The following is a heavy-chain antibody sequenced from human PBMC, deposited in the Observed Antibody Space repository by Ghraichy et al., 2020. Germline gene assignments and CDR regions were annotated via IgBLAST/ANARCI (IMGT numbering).Heavy chain of an antibody. CDR1: GFTFSNYE. V-gene: IGHV3-48*03. Sequence: GGSLRLSCAASGFTFSNYEVNWVRQAPGKGLEWISHIFSSSNTIYYADSVKGRFTMSRDNDRNSEYLQMNSLRAKDTAVYYCARDQLGLGWYFDLWGRGTLVSLSS. CDR2: IFSSSNTI. CDR3: ARDQLGLGWYFDL. J-gene: IGHJ2*01. D-gene: IGHD3-16*01.